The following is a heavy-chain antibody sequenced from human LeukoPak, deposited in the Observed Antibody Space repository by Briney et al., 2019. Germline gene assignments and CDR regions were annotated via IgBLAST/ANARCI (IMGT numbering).Heavy chain of an antibody. J-gene: IGHJ5*02. CDR3: AKGVVATIDGWFDP. Sequence: GGSPRLSCAASGFTFSSYAMSWVRQAPGKGLEWVSAISGSGGSTYYADSVKGRFTISRDNSKNTLYLQMNSLRAEDTAVYYCAKGVVATIDGWFDPWGQGTLVTVSS. V-gene: IGHV3-23*01. CDR2: ISGSGGST. D-gene: IGHD5-12*01. CDR1: GFTFSSYA.